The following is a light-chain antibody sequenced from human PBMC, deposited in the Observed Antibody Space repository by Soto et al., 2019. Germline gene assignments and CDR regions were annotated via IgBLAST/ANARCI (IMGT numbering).Light chain of an antibody. CDR2: FAS. CDR3: QQYNAWPLT. CDR1: QSVSNN. Sequence: EIVLTQSPATLSVSPGERATLSCRASQSVSNNLAWYQQKPGQPPRLLIYFASTRATGVPARFSGSVSGTELTLTISSLQSEDSAVYYCQQYNAWPLTFGGGTKVETK. J-gene: IGKJ4*01. V-gene: IGKV3-15*01.